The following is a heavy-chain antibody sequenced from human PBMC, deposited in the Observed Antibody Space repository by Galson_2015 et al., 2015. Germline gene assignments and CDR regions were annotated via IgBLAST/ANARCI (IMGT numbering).Heavy chain of an antibody. V-gene: IGHV3-33*01. CDR2: IWYDGSNK. D-gene: IGHD2-21*02. CDR3: ARDGAAYCGGDCQVDY. CDR1: GFTFSSYG. Sequence: SLRLSCAASGFTFSSYGMHWVRQAPGKGLEWVAVIWYDGSNKYYADSVKGRFTITRDNSKNPLYLQMNSLRAEDTAVYYCARDGAAYCGGDCQVDYWGQGTLVTVSS. J-gene: IGHJ4*02.